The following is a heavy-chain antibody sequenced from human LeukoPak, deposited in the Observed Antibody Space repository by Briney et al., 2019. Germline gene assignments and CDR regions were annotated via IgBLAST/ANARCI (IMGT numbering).Heavy chain of an antibody. V-gene: IGHV3-9*01. CDR1: GFTFDDYA. J-gene: IGHJ4*02. Sequence: GGSLRLSCAASGFTFDDYAMHWVRHAPGNGLEWLSGISWNSGSIDYADSVKGRFTISRDNAKNSLYLQMNSLRAEDTALYYCAKDFLVGAIGREGYYFDYWGQGTLVTVSS. CDR3: AKDFLVGAIGREGYYFDY. CDR2: ISWNSGSI. D-gene: IGHD1-26*01.